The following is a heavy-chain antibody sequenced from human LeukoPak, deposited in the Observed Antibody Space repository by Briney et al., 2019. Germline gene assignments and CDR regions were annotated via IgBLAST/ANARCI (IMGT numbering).Heavy chain of an antibody. CDR3: ARDNGYSSSWYGNKFDY. V-gene: IGHV3-7*01. Sequence: GGSLRLSCAASGFTFSSYWMSWVRQAPGKGLEWVANIKQDGSEKCYVDSVKGRFTISRDNAKNSLYLQMNSLRAEDTAVYYCARDNGYSSSWYGNKFDYWGQGTLVTVSS. CDR2: IKQDGSEK. CDR1: GFTFSSYW. D-gene: IGHD6-13*01. J-gene: IGHJ4*02.